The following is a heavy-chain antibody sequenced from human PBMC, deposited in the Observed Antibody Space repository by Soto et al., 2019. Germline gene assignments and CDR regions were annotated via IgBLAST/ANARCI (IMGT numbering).Heavy chain of an antibody. CDR1: GKAFSSHA. CDR3: ARGGVLNIRSYWGDDPDF. CDR2: IIPVFGTP. Sequence: VKVSRKACGKAFSSHAITCVRHAPGQGLEWMGGIIPVFGTPSYAQKFQGRVTISADKSTNTSYRELRSLRSEDTAVYYCARGGVLNIRSYWGDDPDFWRDGIQVTV. V-gene: IGHV1-69*06. J-gene: IGHJ4*01. D-gene: IGHD2-8*02.